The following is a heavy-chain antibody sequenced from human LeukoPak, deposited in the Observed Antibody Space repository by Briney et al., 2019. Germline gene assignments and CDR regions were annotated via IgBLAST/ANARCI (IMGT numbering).Heavy chain of an antibody. J-gene: IGHJ4*02. CDR1: GFTFSNYA. CDR3: ARAGALGGGDDDFDY. CDR2: ISYDGSNK. V-gene: IGHV3-30*01. D-gene: IGHD3-16*01. Sequence: GGSLRLSCAASGFTFSNYAMHWVRQAPGKGLEWVAVISYDGSNKYYADSVKGRFTISRDNSKNTLYLQMNSPRAEDTAVYYCARAGALGGGDDDFDYWGQGTLVTVSS.